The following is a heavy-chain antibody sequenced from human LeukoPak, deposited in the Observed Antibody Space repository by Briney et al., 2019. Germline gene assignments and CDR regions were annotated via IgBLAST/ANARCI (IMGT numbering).Heavy chain of an antibody. CDR1: GYTLTELS. CDR3: ARDEGESSGFDY. Sequence: ASVKVSCKVSGYTLTELSMHWVRQAPGKGLEWMGGFDPEDGETIYAQKFQGRVTITADKSTSTAYMELSSLRSEDTAVYYCARDEGESSGFDYWGQGTLVTVSS. J-gene: IGHJ4*02. D-gene: IGHD6-19*01. CDR2: FDPEDGET. V-gene: IGHV1-24*01.